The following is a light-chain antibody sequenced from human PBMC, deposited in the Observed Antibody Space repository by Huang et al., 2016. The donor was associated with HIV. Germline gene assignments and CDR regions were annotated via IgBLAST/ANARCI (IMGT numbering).Light chain of an antibody. CDR3: QQYNNWPQT. V-gene: IGKV3-15*01. Sequence: EIVMTQSPATLSVSPGERATLSCRASQSVSSNLAWYQPKPGQAPRLLIYGASTRATGFPARFSGSGSGTEFTLTISSLQSEDFAVYYCQQYNNWPQTFGQGTKVEIK. CDR2: GAS. CDR1: QSVSSN. J-gene: IGKJ1*01.